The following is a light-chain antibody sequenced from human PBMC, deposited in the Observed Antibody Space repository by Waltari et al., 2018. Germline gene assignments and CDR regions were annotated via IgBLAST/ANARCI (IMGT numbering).Light chain of an antibody. CDR2: QDS. J-gene: IGLJ2*01. Sequence: SYELTQPPSVSVSPGQTASITCSGDKLGDKYACWYQQNPGQSPVLVIYQDSKRPSGIPERFSGSNPGNTATRTISGTQAMDEADYYCQAWDSSTAVFGGGTKLTVL. V-gene: IGLV3-1*01. CDR1: KLGDKY. CDR3: QAWDSSTAV.